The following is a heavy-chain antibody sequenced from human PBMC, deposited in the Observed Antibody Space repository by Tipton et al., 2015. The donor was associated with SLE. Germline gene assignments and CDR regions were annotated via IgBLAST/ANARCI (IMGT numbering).Heavy chain of an antibody. CDR1: GDSISSSSYY. J-gene: IGHJ3*02. D-gene: IGHD3-10*01. V-gene: IGHV4-39*07. CDR3: AGGLARGAFDI. CDR2: INHSGST. Sequence: TLSLTCTVSGDSISSSSYYWGWIRQPPGKGLEWIGEINHSGSTNYNPSLKSRVTISVDTSKNQFSLKLSSVTAADTAVYYCAGGLARGAFDIWGQGTMVTVSS.